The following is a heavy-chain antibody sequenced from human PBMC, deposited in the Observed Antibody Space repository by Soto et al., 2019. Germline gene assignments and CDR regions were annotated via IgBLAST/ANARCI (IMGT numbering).Heavy chain of an antibody. V-gene: IGHV3-11*06. J-gene: IGHJ4*02. CDR2: ISSSSSDT. CDR3: VGDIARVGDTYYYDY. CDR1: GFTFSDYY. D-gene: IGHD1-26*01. Sequence: QVQLVESGGGLVKPGGSLRLSCAASGFTFSDYYMSWIRQAPGKGLEWVSYISSSSSDTNYADSVRGRFTISRDNAKNSLYLQMNGLRAEDTAVYYCVGDIARVGDTYYYDYWGQGTLVTVSS.